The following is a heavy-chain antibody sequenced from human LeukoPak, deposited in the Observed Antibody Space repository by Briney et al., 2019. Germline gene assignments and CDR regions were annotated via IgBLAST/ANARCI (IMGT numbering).Heavy chain of an antibody. CDR2: INHSGST. V-gene: IGHV4-34*01. D-gene: IGHD3-22*01. Sequence: SPSETLSLTCAVYGGSFSGYYWSWIRQPPGKGLEWIGEINHSGSTNYNPSLKSRVTISVDTSKNQFSLKLSSVTAADTAAYYCATPRLGGYDGSGPDTPFDYWGQGTLVTVSS. J-gene: IGHJ4*02. CDR1: GGSFSGYY. CDR3: ATPRLGGYDGSGPDTPFDY.